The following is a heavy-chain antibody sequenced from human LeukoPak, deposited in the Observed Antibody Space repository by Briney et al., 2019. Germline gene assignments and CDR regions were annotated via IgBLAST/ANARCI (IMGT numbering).Heavy chain of an antibody. J-gene: IGHJ3*02. V-gene: IGHV3-7*01. CDR3: ATYGGPDKWDASDM. CDR2: IRVDGSVA. D-gene: IGHD1-26*01. CDR1: GFTFSSYA. Sequence: PGGSLRLSCAASGFTFSSYAMTWVRQAPGKGLEWVATIRVDGSVAYPVDSRKGRFTISRDNAKNSLHLQMNNLRVEDTAVYYCATYGGPDKWDASDMWGQGTLVTVSP.